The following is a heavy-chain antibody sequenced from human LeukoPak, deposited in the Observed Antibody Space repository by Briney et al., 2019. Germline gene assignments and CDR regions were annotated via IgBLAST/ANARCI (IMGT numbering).Heavy chain of an antibody. D-gene: IGHD1-26*01. CDR1: GYTFTSYD. V-gene: IGHV1-8*01. J-gene: IGHJ3*02. CDR2: MNPNSGNT. Sequence: ASVKVSCKASGYTFTSYDINWVRQATGQGLEWMGWMNPNSGNTGYAQKFQGRVTMTRDTSISTAYMELSSLRSEDTAVYYCARASELSGSYYLAAFDIWGQGTMVTVSS. CDR3: ARASELSGSYYLAAFDI.